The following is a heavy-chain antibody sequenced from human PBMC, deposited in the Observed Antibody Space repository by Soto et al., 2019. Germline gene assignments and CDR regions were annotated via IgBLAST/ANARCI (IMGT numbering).Heavy chain of an antibody. CDR2: IYSGGST. V-gene: IGHV3-53*01. CDR3: ARPYSSSWLDNWFDP. D-gene: IGHD6-13*01. Sequence: PGGSLRLSCAASGFTVSSNYMSWVRQAPGKGLEWVSVIYSGGSTYYADSVKGRFAISRDNSKNTLYLQMNSLRAEDTAVYYCARPYSSSWLDNWFDPWGQGTLVTVSS. J-gene: IGHJ5*02. CDR1: GFTVSSNY.